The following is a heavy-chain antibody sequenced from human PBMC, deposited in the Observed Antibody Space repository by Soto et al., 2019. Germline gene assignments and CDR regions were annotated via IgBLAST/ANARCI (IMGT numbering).Heavy chain of an antibody. V-gene: IGHV1-69*02. J-gene: IGHJ6*03. Sequence: ASVKVSCKASGGTFSSYTISWVRQAPGQGLEWMGRIIPILGIANYAQKFQGRVTITADKSTSTAYMELSSLRSEDTAVYYCARFPMTTVTTPYMDVWGKGTTVTVSS. CDR2: IIPILGIA. CDR1: GGTFSSYT. D-gene: IGHD4-17*01. CDR3: ARFPMTTVTTPYMDV.